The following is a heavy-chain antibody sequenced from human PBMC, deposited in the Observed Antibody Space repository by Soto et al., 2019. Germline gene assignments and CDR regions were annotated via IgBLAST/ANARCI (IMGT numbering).Heavy chain of an antibody. CDR1: GFTVSSNY. D-gene: IGHD5-18*01. CDR3: ARHGYSYGGGYFDY. V-gene: IGHV3-66*04. CDR2: IYSGGSA. Sequence: EVQLVESGGGLVQPGGSLRLSCAASGFTVSSNYMRWVRQAPGKGLEWVSVIYSGGSAYYADSVKGRFTISRDKYKNTLYLQMNSLRAEDTAVYYCARHGYSYGGGYFDYWGQGTLVTVSS. J-gene: IGHJ4*02.